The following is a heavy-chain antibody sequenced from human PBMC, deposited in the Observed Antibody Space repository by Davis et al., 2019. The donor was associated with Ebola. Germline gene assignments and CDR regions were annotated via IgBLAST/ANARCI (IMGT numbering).Heavy chain of an antibody. J-gene: IGHJ4*02. CDR1: GGLIKSSSYY. V-gene: IGHV4-39*07. CDR2: IFYSGTT. CDR3: ARSHSDWLLPFDY. Sequence: MPSETLSLTCTVSGGLIKSSSYYWGWIRQPPGKGLEWIGSIFYSGTTFYHPSFESRVTISVDTSKNQFSLKLSSVTAADAAVYYCARSHSDWLLPFDYWGQGTLATVSS. D-gene: IGHD3-9*01.